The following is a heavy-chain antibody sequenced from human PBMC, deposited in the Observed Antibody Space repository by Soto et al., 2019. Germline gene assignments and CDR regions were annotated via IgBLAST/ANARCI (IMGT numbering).Heavy chain of an antibody. D-gene: IGHD3-10*01. CDR2: IYYSGST. CDR1: GGSISSYY. V-gene: IGHV4-59*01. CDR3: ARDEVRTGDYYGSGKTRYYYYGMDV. J-gene: IGHJ6*02. Sequence: QVQLQESGPGLVKPSETLSLTCTVSGGSISSYYWSWIRQPPGKGLEWIGYIYYSGSTNYNPSLKSRVTISVDTSKNQFSLKLSSVTAADTAVYYCARDEVRTGDYYGSGKTRYYYYGMDVWGQGTTVTVSS.